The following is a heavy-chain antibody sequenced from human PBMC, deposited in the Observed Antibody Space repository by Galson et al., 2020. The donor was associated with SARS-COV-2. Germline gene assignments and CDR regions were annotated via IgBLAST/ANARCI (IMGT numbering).Heavy chain of an antibody. Sequence: SETLSLTCTVYGGSISSGRDSWSWIRQPQGQGLEWIAYIYSSCSDYHNPSLKSRVTMSLDRSKNEFYLTLTSVAAADTAVYCCARSHSGREGLDVWGHGTTVAVSS. CDR3: ARSHSGREGLDV. CDR2: IYSSCSD. J-gene: IGHJ6*01. CDR1: GGSISSGRDS. D-gene: IGHD1-26*01. V-gene: IGHV4-30-2*01.